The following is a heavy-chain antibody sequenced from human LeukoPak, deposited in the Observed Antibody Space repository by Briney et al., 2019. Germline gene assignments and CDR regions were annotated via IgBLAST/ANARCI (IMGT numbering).Heavy chain of an antibody. J-gene: IGHJ3*02. D-gene: IGHD1-26*01. CDR3: TRLWGGSDAFDI. V-gene: IGHV1-8*01. CDR2: MNPNSGNT. Sequence: ASVKVSCTASGYTFTSYDINWVRQATGQGLEWMGWMNPNSGNTDFAQKFHGRITMTRNTSVSTAYMELSSLRSEDTAVYYCTRLWGGSDAFDIWGQGTMVTVSS. CDR1: GYTFTSYD.